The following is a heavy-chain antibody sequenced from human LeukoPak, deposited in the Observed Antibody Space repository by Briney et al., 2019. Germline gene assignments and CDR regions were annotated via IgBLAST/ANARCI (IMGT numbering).Heavy chain of an antibody. J-gene: IGHJ4*02. Sequence: ASVKVSCKVFGYSPTELSMHWVRQAPGKGLEWMGGFDPEVGETVYAQKFQGRVTMTEDTSTDTAYMDLSSLRSEDTAVYYCAAGEYLWAGSCYPLPERYWGQGTLVTVSS. CDR1: GYSPTELS. CDR3: AAGEYLWAGSCYPLPERY. CDR2: FDPEVGET. V-gene: IGHV1-24*01. D-gene: IGHD2-15*01.